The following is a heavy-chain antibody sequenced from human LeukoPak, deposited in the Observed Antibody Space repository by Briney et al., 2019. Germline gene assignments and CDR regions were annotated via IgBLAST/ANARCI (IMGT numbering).Heavy chain of an antibody. V-gene: IGHV5-51*01. Sequence: GESLKISCKGSGYSFTSYWIGWVRQMPGKGLEWMGIIYPGDSGTRYSPSFQGQVTISADKSISTAYLQWSSLKASDTAMYYRARLTTTVLKNGDFDYWGQGTLVTVSS. J-gene: IGHJ4*02. CDR1: GYSFTSYW. CDR2: IYPGDSGT. CDR3: ARLTTTVLKNGDFDY. D-gene: IGHD3-22*01.